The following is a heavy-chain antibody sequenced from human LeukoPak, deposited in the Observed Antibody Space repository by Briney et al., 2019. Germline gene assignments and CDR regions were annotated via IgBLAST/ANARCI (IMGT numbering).Heavy chain of an antibody. CDR1: GYTFTGYY. V-gene: IGHV1-2*02. CDR3: VRDRIQLWLGGSYFDY. CDR2: INPNSGGT. J-gene: IGHJ4*02. Sequence: GASVKVSCKASGYTFTGYYMHWVRQAPGQGLEWMGWINPNSGGTNYAQKFQGRVTMTRDTSISTAYMELSRLRSDDTAVYYCVRDRIQLWLGGSYFDYWGQGTLVTVSS. D-gene: IGHD5-18*01.